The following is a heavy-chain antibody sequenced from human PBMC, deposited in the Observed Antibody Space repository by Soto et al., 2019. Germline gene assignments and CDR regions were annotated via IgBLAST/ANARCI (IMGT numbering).Heavy chain of an antibody. CDR3: AFYGIYYYYGMNV. CDR2: IYYSGST. J-gene: IGHJ6*02. V-gene: IGHV4-39*01. D-gene: IGHD1-26*01. CDR1: GGSISSSSYY. Sequence: PSETLSLTCTVSGGSISSSSYYWGWIRQPPGKGLEWIGSIYYSGSTYYNPSLKSRVTISVDTSKNQFSLKLSSVTAADTAVYYCAFYGIYYYYGMNVWAQRTTDTVS.